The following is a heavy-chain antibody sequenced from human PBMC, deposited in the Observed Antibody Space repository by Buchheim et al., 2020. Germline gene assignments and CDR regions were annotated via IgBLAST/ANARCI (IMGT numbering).Heavy chain of an antibody. CDR2: ISSSSSSI. CDR1: GFTFSSYS. D-gene: IGHD3-22*01. Sequence: EVQLVESGGGLVQPGGSLRLSCAASGFTFSSYSMNWVRQAPGKGLEWVSYISSSSSSIDYADSVKGRFTISRDNAKKPLYLQMNSLRAEDTAVYYCAAYYYDSSGTQEFDYWGQGTL. CDR3: AAYYYDSSGTQEFDY. V-gene: IGHV3-48*01. J-gene: IGHJ4*02.